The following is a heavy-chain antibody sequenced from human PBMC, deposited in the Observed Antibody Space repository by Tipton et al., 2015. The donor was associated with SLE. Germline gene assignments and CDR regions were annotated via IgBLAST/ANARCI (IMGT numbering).Heavy chain of an antibody. CDR2: IYYVGNT. J-gene: IGHJ6*03. V-gene: IGHV4-59*08. CDR1: GASLSGYY. CDR3: VKSVVVVSPRDYYYYMDV. D-gene: IGHD2-15*01. Sequence: TLSLTCTVSGASLSGYYWSWVRQAPGKGLEWIGYIYYVGNTDYNPSLKSRVTLSLHTSENQFSLKLSSVTAADTGVYYCVKSVVVVSPRDYYYYMDVWGKGTTVTVSS.